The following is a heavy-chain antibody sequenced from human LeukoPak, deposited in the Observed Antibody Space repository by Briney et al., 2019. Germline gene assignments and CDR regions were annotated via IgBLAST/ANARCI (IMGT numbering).Heavy chain of an antibody. CDR1: GGSINNDVYY. D-gene: IGHD3-10*01. CDR3: ARHPGRSNWFDT. V-gene: IGHV4-39*01. CDR2: IHNSGNI. Sequence: SETLSLTCTVSGGSINNDVYYWDWIRQTPGKELEWIGNIHNSGNIYYKSSLKSRVGMSIDTSQNQFSLRLSSVTAADTAVYYCARHPGRSNWFDTWGQGILVTISS. J-gene: IGHJ5*02.